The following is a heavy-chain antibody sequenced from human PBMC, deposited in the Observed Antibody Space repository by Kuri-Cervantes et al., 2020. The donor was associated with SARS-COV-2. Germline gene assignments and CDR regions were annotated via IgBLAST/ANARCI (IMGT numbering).Heavy chain of an antibody. J-gene: IGHJ6*03. Sequence: GESLKISRKGSGYRFTNYWIAWVRQMPGKGLEWMGIIYPGDSDTKYSPSFQGQITISADKSIRTAFLQWSSLKASDTAMYYCARRAYGEQVDYYYMDVWGKGTTVTVSS. D-gene: IGHD4-17*01. CDR3: ARRAYGEQVDYYYMDV. CDR2: IYPGDSDT. V-gene: IGHV5-51*01. CDR1: GYRFTNYW.